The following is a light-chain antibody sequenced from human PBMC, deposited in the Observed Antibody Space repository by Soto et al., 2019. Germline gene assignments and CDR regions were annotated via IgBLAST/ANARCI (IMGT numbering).Light chain of an antibody. CDR1: SSDVGGYNY. J-gene: IGLJ1*01. Sequence: QSALTQPASVSGSPGLSITISCTGTSSDVGGYNYVSWYQQHPGKAPKLMIYEVSNRPSGVSNRFSGSKSGNTASLTISGLQAEDEADYYCSSYTSSSTLLYVFGTGTKVTVL. CDR3: SSYTSSSTLLYV. CDR2: EVS. V-gene: IGLV2-14*01.